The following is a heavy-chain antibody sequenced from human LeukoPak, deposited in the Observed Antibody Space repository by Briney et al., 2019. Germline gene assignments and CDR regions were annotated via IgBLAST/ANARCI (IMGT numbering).Heavy chain of an antibody. D-gene: IGHD3-3*01. CDR2: ISPSGGST. V-gene: IGHV1-46*03. CDR3: ARGGGITIFGVVIMREYFQH. CDR1: GYTFTSYY. J-gene: IGHJ1*01. Sequence: ASVKVSCKASGYTFTSYYMHWVRQAPGQGLEWMGIISPSGGSTSYAQKFQGRVTMTRDTSTSTVYMELSSLRSEDTAVYYCARGGGITIFGVVIMREYFQHWGQGTLLTVSS.